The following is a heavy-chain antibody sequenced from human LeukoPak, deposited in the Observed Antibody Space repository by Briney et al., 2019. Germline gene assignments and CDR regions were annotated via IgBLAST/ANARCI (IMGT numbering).Heavy chain of an antibody. CDR3: ATRPPGSGSPLNY. V-gene: IGHV1-24*01. CDR1: GYTLTELS. CDR2: FDPEDGET. Sequence: ASVKVSCTVSGYTLTELSMHWVRQAPGKGLEWMGGFDPEDGETIYAQKFQGRVTMTEDTSTDTAYMELSSLRSEDTAVYYCATRPPGSGSPLNYWGQGTLVTVSS. D-gene: IGHD3-10*01. J-gene: IGHJ4*02.